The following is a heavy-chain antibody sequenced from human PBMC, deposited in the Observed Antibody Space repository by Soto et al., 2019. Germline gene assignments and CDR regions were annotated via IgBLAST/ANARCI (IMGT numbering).Heavy chain of an antibody. D-gene: IGHD6-19*01. CDR1: GYSFTSFG. Sequence: HLVQSGAEVKTPGASVKVSCKTSGYSFTSFGFTWLRQAPGQGLEWMGWINAHNGYTNYAQNLQGRVTLNTDTSTSTAYMELWSLRSDDTAVYYCARALDIGVAGAFAYWGQGTLVIVSS. V-gene: IGHV1-18*01. J-gene: IGHJ4*02. CDR2: INAHNGYT. CDR3: ARALDIGVAGAFAY.